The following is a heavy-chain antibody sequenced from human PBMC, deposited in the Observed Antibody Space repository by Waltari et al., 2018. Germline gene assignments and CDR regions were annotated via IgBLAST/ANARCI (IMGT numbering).Heavy chain of an antibody. CDR1: GGSISSGSYS. CDR2: IYTSGST. V-gene: IGHV4-61*02. J-gene: IGHJ5*02. CDR3: AREDPRWHGWFDP. Sequence: QVQLQESGPGLVKPSQTLSLTCTVSGGSISSGSYSWSWIRQPAGKGPDWIGRIYTSGSTNYTPYLKSRVTISVDTSKNQCSLKLSSVTAADTAVYYCAREDPRWHGWFDPWGQGTLVTVSS. D-gene: IGHD4-17*01.